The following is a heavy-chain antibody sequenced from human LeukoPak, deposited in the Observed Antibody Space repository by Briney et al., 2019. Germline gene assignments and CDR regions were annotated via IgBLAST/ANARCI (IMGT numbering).Heavy chain of an antibody. V-gene: IGHV3-30*18. CDR2: IAYDGSNK. CDR1: GFTFSSYG. Sequence: GGSLRLSCAASGFTFSSYGMHWVRQAPGKGLEWVAVIAYDGSNKYYADSVKGRFTISRDNSKNTLYLQMNSLRAEDTAVYYCAKPPYDSSGYYQGTFEYWGQGTLVTVSS. CDR3: AKPPYDSSGYYQGTFEY. J-gene: IGHJ4*02. D-gene: IGHD3-22*01.